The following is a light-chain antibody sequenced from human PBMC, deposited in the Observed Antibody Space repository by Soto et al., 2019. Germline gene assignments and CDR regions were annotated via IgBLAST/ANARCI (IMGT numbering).Light chain of an antibody. CDR2: KAS. J-gene: IGKJ1*01. CDR3: QQYNSYPWT. CDR1: QSISSW. Sequence: DSQMTQSPSTLSAPVGDRVTITCRASQSISSWLAWYQQKPGKAPKLLIYKASSSESGVPSRFSGSGSGTEFTLTISSLQPDDFATYYCQQYNSYPWTFGQGTKVEIK. V-gene: IGKV1-5*03.